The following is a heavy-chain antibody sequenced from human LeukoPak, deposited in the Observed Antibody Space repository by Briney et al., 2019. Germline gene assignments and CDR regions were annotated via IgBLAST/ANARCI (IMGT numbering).Heavy chain of an antibody. CDR2: ISSSGSTI. CDR3: AKFSRSYCSSTSCSKYFDY. CDR1: GFTFSDYY. J-gene: IGHJ4*02. Sequence: PGGSLRLSCAASGFTFSDYYMSWIRQAPGKGLEWVSYISSSGSTIYYADSVKGRFTISRDNSKSTLYLQMNSLRAEDTAVYYCAKFSRSYCSSTSCSKYFDYWGQGTLVTVSS. D-gene: IGHD2-2*01. V-gene: IGHV3-11*01.